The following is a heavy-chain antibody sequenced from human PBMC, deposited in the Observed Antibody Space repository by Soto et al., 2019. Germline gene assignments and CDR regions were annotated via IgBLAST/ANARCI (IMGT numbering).Heavy chain of an antibody. CDR2: IKQDGSEK. Sequence: PGGSLRLSCAASGFTFSSYWMSWVRQAPGKGLEWVANIKQDGSEKYYVDSVKGRFTISRDNAKNSLYLQMNSLGAEDTAVYYCARDPPRGKTTLGNGAFDIWGQGTMVTV. D-gene: IGHD1-7*01. V-gene: IGHV3-7*01. CDR3: ARDPPRGKTTLGNGAFDI. J-gene: IGHJ3*02. CDR1: GFTFSSYW.